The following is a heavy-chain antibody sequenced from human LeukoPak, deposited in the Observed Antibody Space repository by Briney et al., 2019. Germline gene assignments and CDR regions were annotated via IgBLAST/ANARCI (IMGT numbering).Heavy chain of an antibody. J-gene: IGHJ4*02. CDR1: GYTFTSYG. D-gene: IGHD3-3*01. CDR2: ISAHNGSA. Sequence: ASVKVSCKPSGYTFTSYGINWVRQAPGQGPEWMGRISAHNGSANYAQKFQGRVTMTTDTLATTAYMELRSLRSDDTAVYYCARDLERYYDLEGRSGYWGQGTLVTVSS. CDR3: ARDLERYYDLEGRSGY. V-gene: IGHV1-18*01.